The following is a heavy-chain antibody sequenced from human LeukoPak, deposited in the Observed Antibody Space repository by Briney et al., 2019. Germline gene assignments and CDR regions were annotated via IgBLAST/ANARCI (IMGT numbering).Heavy chain of an antibody. J-gene: IGHJ3*02. CDR1: GFTFSSYS. CDR3: AREYSSSSGKAFDI. CDR2: ISSGSSTI. D-gene: IGHD6-6*01. V-gene: IGHV3-48*01. Sequence: GGSLRLSCAASGFTFSSYSMSWVRQAPGKGLEWVSYISSGSSTIYNADSVKGRFTIFRDNAKNSLYLQMNSLKVDDTAVYYCAREYSSSSGKAFDIWGQGTMVTVSS.